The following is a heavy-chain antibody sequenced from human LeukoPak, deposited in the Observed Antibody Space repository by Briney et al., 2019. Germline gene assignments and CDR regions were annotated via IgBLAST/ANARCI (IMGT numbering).Heavy chain of an antibody. CDR3: ARDQFYDFWSGHYRPSMDV. V-gene: IGHV3-21*01. D-gene: IGHD3-3*01. Sequence: GGSLRLSCAASGFTFRNYRMNWVRQAPGKGLEWVSSISSSGSDTYYAESLGGRFTISRDTARNSLFLHMNSLRAEDTAVYYCARDQFYDFWSGHYRPSMDVWGKGTTVTVSS. CDR1: GFTFRNYR. J-gene: IGHJ6*03. CDR2: ISSSGSDT.